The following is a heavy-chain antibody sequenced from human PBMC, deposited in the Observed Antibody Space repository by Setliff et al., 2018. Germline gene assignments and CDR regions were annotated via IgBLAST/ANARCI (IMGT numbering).Heavy chain of an antibody. Sequence: GASVKVSCKTSGYAFITFGMSWVRQAPGQGLEWMGWISPVYGIANYARKFQGRVTMTADTSTTTAYLELTSLRYDDTAVYYCVRGPGPSVVVAIPFDHWGQGSLSPSPQ. D-gene: IGHD3-22*01. J-gene: IGHJ4*02. CDR3: VRGPGPSVVVAIPFDH. CDR1: GYAFITFG. CDR2: ISPVYGIA. V-gene: IGHV1-18*01.